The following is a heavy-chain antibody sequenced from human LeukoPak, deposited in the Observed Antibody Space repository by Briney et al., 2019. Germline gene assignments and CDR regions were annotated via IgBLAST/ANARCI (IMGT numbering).Heavy chain of an antibody. J-gene: IGHJ4*02. CDR3: ARVGELHYDFWSGYYFDY. CDR1: GGSISSYY. V-gene: IGHV4-59*01. D-gene: IGHD3-3*01. Sequence: SETLSLTCTVSGGSISSYYWSWIRQPPGKGLEWIGYIYYSGSTNYNPSLKSRVTISVDTSKNQFSLKLSSVTAADTAVYYCARVGELHYDFWSGYYFDYWGQGTLDTVSS. CDR2: IYYSGST.